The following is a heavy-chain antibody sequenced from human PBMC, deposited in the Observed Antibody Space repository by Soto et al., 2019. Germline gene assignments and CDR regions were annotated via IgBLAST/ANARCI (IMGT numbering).Heavy chain of an antibody. CDR3: AKGNLRVTMIVDDGQDALDI. Sequence: PGGSLRLSCAASGFTFSSYAMSWVRQAPGKGLEWVSAISGSGGSTYYADSVKGRFTISRDNSKNTLYLQMNSLRAEDTAVYYCAKGNLRVTMIVDDGQDALDIWGQGTMVTVSS. J-gene: IGHJ3*02. D-gene: IGHD3-22*01. CDR1: GFTFSSYA. CDR2: ISGSGGST. V-gene: IGHV3-23*01.